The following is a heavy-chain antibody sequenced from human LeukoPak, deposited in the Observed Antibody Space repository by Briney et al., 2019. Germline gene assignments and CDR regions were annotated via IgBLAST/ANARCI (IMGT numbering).Heavy chain of an antibody. V-gene: IGHV4-61*02. CDR2: IYTSGST. J-gene: IGHJ5*02. Sequence: SETLSLTCTVSGGSISSGSYYWSWIRQPAGKGLEWIGRIYTSGSTNYNPSLKSRFTISVDTSKNQFSLTLSSVTAAATAVYYCARGGGIDYGDYELPFDHWGQGTLVTVSS. CDR3: ARGGGIDYGDYELPFDH. CDR1: GGSISSGSYY. D-gene: IGHD4-17*01.